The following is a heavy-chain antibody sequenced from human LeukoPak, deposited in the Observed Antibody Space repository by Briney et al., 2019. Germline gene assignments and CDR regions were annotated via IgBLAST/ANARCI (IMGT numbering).Heavy chain of an antibody. CDR3: AKIPPPGGGHGF. D-gene: IGHD5-24*01. CDR2: FDPEDGET. J-gene: IGHJ4*02. CDR1: GYTLTELS. V-gene: IGHV1-24*01. Sequence: ASVTVSFTVSGYTLTELSMHWVRQAPGKGLEWMGGFDPEDGETIYAQKFQGRVTITADTSTSTAYMELSSLRSEDTAVYYCAKIPPPGGGHGFWGQGTLVTVSS.